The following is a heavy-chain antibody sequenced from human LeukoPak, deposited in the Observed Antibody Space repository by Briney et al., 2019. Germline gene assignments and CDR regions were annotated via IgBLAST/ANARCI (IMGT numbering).Heavy chain of an antibody. CDR1: GFTFSSYA. CDR3: AKSPYYDSSGYRYYFDY. J-gene: IGHJ4*02. D-gene: IGHD3-22*01. Sequence: GGSLRLSCAASGFTFSSYAMSWVRQASGKGLEWVSAISGSGGSTYYADSVKGRFTISRDNSKNTLYLQMNSLRAEDTAVYYCAKSPYYDSSGYRYYFDYWGQGTLVTVFS. CDR2: ISGSGGST. V-gene: IGHV3-23*01.